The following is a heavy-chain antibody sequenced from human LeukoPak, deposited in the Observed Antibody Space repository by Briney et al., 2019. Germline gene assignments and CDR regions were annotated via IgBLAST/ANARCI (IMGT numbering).Heavy chain of an antibody. D-gene: IGHD6-19*01. Sequence: PGGSLRLSCAASGFTFSSYGMHWVRQAPGKGLEWVAVISYDGSNKYYADSVKGRFTISRDNSKNTLYLQMNSLRAEDTAVYYCAKESAGYSSGWYEVDYWGQGTLVTVSS. CDR1: GFTFSSYG. J-gene: IGHJ4*02. V-gene: IGHV3-30*18. CDR2: ISYDGSNK. CDR3: AKESAGYSSGWYEVDY.